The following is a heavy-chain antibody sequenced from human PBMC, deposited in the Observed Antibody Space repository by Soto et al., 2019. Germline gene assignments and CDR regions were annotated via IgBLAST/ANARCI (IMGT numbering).Heavy chain of an antibody. CDR2: IKSNTDGGTT. CDR1: GFTFSDAW. J-gene: IGHJ4*02. V-gene: IGHV3-15*01. Sequence: EVQLVESGGGLVKPGGSLRLSCATSGFTFSDAWMSWVRQAPGKGLEWVGRIKSNTDGGTTDYAAPVKGRFIISRDESKNMLYLQMNSLTTEATAVYYCSTDAVSLFDWGLGLDYWGQGTLVTVSS. CDR3: STDAVSLFDWGLGLDY. D-gene: IGHD3-9*01.